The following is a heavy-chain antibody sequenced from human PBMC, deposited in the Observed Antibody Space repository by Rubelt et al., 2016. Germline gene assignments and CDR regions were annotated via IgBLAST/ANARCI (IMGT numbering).Heavy chain of an antibody. CDR2: ISGSGGST. Sequence: TFSNYAMSWVRQAPGKGLEWVSAISGSGGSTYYADSVKGRLTISRDNSKDTLYLQMNSLRAEDTAVYYCARGAYYYDSSGYDRPFDYWGQGTLVTVSS. CDR1: TFSNYA. D-gene: IGHD3-22*01. V-gene: IGHV3-23*01. CDR3: ARGAYYYDSSGYDRPFDY. J-gene: IGHJ4*02.